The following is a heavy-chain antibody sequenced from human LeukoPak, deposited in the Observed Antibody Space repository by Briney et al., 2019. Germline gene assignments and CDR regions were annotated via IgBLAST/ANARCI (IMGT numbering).Heavy chain of an antibody. CDR1: GFTFSSYA. Sequence: GGSLRLSCAASGFTFSSYAMSWVRQAPGKGLEWVSAISGSGGSTYYADSVKGRFTISRDNSKNTLYLQMNSLRAEDTAVYYCAKWDSSGYYFTYFDYWGQGTLVTVSS. J-gene: IGHJ4*02. CDR3: AKWDSSGYYFTYFDY. CDR2: ISGSGGST. V-gene: IGHV3-23*01. D-gene: IGHD3-22*01.